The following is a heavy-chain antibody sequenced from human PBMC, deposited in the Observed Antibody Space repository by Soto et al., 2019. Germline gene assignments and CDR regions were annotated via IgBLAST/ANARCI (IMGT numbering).Heavy chain of an antibody. V-gene: IGHV1-46*01. J-gene: IGHJ4*02. CDR2: INPSGGST. D-gene: IGHD4-17*01. CDR3: ARDYGDHQVDY. Sequence: ASVKVSCKASGYTFTSYYMHWVRQAPGQGLEWMGIINPSGGSTSYAQKFQGRVTMTRDTSTSTVYMEPSSLRSEDTAVYYCARDYGDHQVDYWGQGTLVTVSS. CDR1: GYTFTSYY.